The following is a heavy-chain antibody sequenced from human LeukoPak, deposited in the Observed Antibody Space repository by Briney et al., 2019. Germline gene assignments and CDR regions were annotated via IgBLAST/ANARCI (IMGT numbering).Heavy chain of an antibody. Sequence: SETLSLTCTVSGGSISTDYRTWIRQPPGKGLEWIGYIYYNGATSYNPSLKSRVTISVDTSKEQFSLKLTPVTAADMAVYYCARYGGSGWVIDNWGQGTLVTVSS. D-gene: IGHD6-19*01. CDR2: IYYNGAT. J-gene: IGHJ4*02. CDR3: ARYGGSGWVIDN. CDR1: GGSISTDY. V-gene: IGHV4-59*08.